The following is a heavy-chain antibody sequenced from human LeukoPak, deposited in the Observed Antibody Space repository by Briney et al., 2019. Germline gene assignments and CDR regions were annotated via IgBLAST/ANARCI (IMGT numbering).Heavy chain of an antibody. CDR1: GGSLSGYY. V-gene: IGHV4-34*01. J-gene: IGHJ4*02. CDR3: ARGRGRWLQLTRYFDY. CDR2: INHSGST. D-gene: IGHD5-24*01. Sequence: SQTLSLTCAVYGGSLSGYYWSWIRQPPGKELEWIGEINHSGSTNYNPSLKGRVTISVDTSKNQFSLKLSSVTAADTAVYYCARGRGRWLQLTRYFDYWGQGTLVTVSS.